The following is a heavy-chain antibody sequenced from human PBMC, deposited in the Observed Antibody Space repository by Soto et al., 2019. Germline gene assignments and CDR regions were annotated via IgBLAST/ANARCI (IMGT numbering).Heavy chain of an antibody. V-gene: IGHV4-61*01. D-gene: IGHD3-22*01. CDR2: IYYSGST. J-gene: IGHJ6*01. Sequence: PSETLSITCTFSGGSVSSGIYDWSWIRQPPGKGLEWIGYIYYSGSTNYNPSLKSRVTISVDTSKNQFSLKLSSVTAADTAVYYCARGHYDSSGYYPYYYYYGMDVWGQGTTVTVSS. CDR3: ARGHYDSSGYYPYYYYYGMDV. CDR1: GGSVSSGIYD.